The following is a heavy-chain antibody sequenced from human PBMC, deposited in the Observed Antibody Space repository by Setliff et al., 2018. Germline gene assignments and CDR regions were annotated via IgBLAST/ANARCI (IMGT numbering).Heavy chain of an antibody. Sequence: GASVKVSCKASGYIFTYYAIHWVRQAPGQRLEWMGWINAGNGNTKYSQKFQGRVTITWDTSASTAYMELSSLTSEDTAVYYCARRPYDSSGYFNYWGQGTLVTVS. CDR2: INAGNGNT. CDR1: GYIFTYYA. V-gene: IGHV1-3*01. CDR3: ARRPYDSSGYFNY. J-gene: IGHJ4*02. D-gene: IGHD3-22*01.